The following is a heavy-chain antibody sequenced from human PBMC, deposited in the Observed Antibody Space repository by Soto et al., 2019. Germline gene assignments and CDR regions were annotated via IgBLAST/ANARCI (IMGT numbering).Heavy chain of an antibody. CDR3: ARNYRYVILIGYASYGMDV. Sequence: ASETGACKASGYTFTSYDINWVRQATGQGLEWMGWMNPNSGNTGYAQKFQGRVTMTRNTSISTAYMELSSLRSEDTAVYYCARNYRYVILIGYASYGMDVSCPALTVSV. D-gene: IGHD3-9*01. CDR1: GYTFTSYD. CDR2: MNPNSGNT. V-gene: IGHV1-8*01. J-gene: IGHJ6*02.